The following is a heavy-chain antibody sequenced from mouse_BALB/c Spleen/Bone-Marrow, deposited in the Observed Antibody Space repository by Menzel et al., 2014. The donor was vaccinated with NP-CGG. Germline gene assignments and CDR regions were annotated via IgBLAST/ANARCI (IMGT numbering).Heavy chain of an antibody. V-gene: IGHV7-3*02. Sequence: EVKLMESGGGLVQPGGSLRLSCATSGFTFTDYYMSWVRQPPGKALEWLGFIRNKAKGYTSENSASVKGRFTISRDNSQSILYLQMNTLSAEDSATYYCARDINYDIYWYFDVWGAGTTVTVSS. CDR3: ARDINYDIYWYFDV. CDR2: IRNKAKGYTS. D-gene: IGHD2-4*01. J-gene: IGHJ1*01. CDR1: GFTFTDYY.